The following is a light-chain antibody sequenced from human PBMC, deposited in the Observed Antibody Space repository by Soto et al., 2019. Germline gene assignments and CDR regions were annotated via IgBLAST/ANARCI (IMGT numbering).Light chain of an antibody. CDR3: QQYSNWPPIT. Sequence: IVMTQSPATLSVSPGERATLSCRASQSVSSNLAWYQQKPGQAPRLLIYGASTRATGIPARFSGSGSATEFTLAISSLQSEDFSGYYCQQYSNWPPITFGQGTRLEIK. J-gene: IGKJ5*01. CDR1: QSVSSN. V-gene: IGKV3-15*01. CDR2: GAS.